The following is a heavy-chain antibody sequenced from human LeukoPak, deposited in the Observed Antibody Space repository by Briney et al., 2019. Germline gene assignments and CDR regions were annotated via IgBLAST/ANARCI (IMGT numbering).Heavy chain of an antibody. CDR1: GFTFSNYW. V-gene: IGHV3-74*03. CDR2: IYNDGSTT. D-gene: IGHD2-2*01. Sequence: GGSPRLSCAASGFTFSNYWMHWVRQAPGKGLVWVSRIYNDGSTTTYADSVKGRFTISRDNAKNTLYLQMNSLRAEDTAVYYCAREFTSRSFDPWGQGTLVTVSS. CDR3: AREFTSRSFDP. J-gene: IGHJ5*02.